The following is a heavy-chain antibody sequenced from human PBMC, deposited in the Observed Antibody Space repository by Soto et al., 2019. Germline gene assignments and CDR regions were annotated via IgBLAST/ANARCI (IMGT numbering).Heavy chain of an antibody. Sequence: QVQLVQSGAEVKKPGSSVKVSCKTSGVSFNNNGIGWVRQAPGHGLEWMGGVSPPFRTSNYARKFRGRISITADASTGTVNRELSSLTSEDTAQYYCARVLYYGSGSYSPYGMDVWGQGTTVTVS. D-gene: IGHD3-10*01. V-gene: IGHV1-69*01. CDR2: VSPPFRTS. CDR1: GVSFNNNG. J-gene: IGHJ6*02. CDR3: ARVLYYGSGSYSPYGMDV.